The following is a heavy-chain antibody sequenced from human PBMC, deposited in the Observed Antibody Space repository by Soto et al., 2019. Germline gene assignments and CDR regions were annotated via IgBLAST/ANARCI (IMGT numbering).Heavy chain of an antibody. D-gene: IGHD3-9*01. Sequence: EVQLVQSGAEVKKPGESLKISCKGSGYSFTSYWIGWVRQMPGKGLEWMRIIYPGDSDTRYSPSFQGQVTISADKSISTAYLQWSSLKASDTAMYYCARQPYYDILAGLLFDYWGQGPLVTVSS. CDR1: GYSFTSYW. V-gene: IGHV5-51*01. J-gene: IGHJ4*02. CDR2: IYPGDSDT. CDR3: ARQPYYDILAGLLFDY.